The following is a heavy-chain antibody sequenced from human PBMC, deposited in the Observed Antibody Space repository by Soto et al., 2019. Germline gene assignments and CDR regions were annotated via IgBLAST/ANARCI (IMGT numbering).Heavy chain of an antibody. Sequence: GGSLRLSCAASGFTFDDYAMHWVRQAPGKGLEWVSLISWDGGSTYYADSVKGRFTISRDNSKNSLYLQMNSLRAEDTALYYCAKEKRYDSSGYYFDYWDQGTLVTVSS. J-gene: IGHJ4*02. CDR2: ISWDGGST. V-gene: IGHV3-43D*03. D-gene: IGHD3-22*01. CDR1: GFTFDDYA. CDR3: AKEKRYDSSGYYFDY.